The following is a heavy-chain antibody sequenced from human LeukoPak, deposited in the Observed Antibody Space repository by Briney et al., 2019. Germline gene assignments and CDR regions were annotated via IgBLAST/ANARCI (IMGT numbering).Heavy chain of an antibody. J-gene: IGHJ4*02. CDR1: GFTFSDSA. Sequence: GGYLRLSCAASGFTFSDSAMHWDRQASGRGLEWVGHIRNKPSSHATAYAASVKGRFAISRDDSKRTAYLQMNSLKTEDTAVYYCARHSGSRVIADNGGEGSLVTVSS. CDR2: IRNKPSSHAT. V-gene: IGHV3-73*01. CDR3: ARHSGSRVIADN. D-gene: IGHD3-10*01.